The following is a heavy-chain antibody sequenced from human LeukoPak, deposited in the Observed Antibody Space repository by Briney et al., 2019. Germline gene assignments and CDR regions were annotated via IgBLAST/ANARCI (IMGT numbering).Heavy chain of an antibody. Sequence: ASVKVSCKASGYTFTGPYIHWVRQAPGQGFEWMGWINPNSGDTNYAQNFQGRVTMTRNTSISAAYMELSSLRSEDTAVYYCARGDYGGDYWGQGTLVTVSS. CDR1: GYTFTGPY. D-gene: IGHD4-17*01. CDR2: INPNSGDT. V-gene: IGHV1-2*02. J-gene: IGHJ4*02. CDR3: ARGDYGGDY.